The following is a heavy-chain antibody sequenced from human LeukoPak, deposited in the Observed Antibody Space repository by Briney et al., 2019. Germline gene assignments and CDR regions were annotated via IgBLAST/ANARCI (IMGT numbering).Heavy chain of an antibody. Sequence: ASVKVSCKAFGYTFTRYYMHWVRQAPGQGPEWMGVISPSGGSTTYAQKFQGRVTLTRDMSTSTDYLELSSLRSEDTAVYYCARVPSGGDKFDPWGQGTLVTVSS. D-gene: IGHD6-25*01. J-gene: IGHJ5*02. V-gene: IGHV1-46*01. CDR1: GYTFTRYY. CDR2: ISPSGGST. CDR3: ARVPSGGDKFDP.